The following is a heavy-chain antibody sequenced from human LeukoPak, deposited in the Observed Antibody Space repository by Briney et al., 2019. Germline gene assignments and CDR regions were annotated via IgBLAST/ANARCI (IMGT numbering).Heavy chain of an antibody. D-gene: IGHD4-11*01. Sequence: GGSLRLSCVASGFTFGSYNMNWVRQAPGKGLEWVSSISSSSIYIYYADSVKGRFTISRDNAKSSLSLQMNSLRAEDTAVYYCARGHSNYGDYFDYWGQGTLVTVSS. CDR3: ARGHSNYGDYFDY. V-gene: IGHV3-21*01. CDR2: ISSSSIYI. CDR1: GFTFGSYN. J-gene: IGHJ4*02.